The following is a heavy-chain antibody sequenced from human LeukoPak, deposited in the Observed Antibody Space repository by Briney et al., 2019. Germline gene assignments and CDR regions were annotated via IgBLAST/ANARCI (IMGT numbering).Heavy chain of an antibody. Sequence: GGSLRLSCATSGFPFSDFSMSWVRQAPGKGLEWISTTNSGGTSTYHADSVKGRFTISRDNSKNTLYLQMSSLRAEDTAVYFCARRGVVIRVILVGFHKEANYFDSWGQGALVTVSS. D-gene: IGHD3-22*01. J-gene: IGHJ4*02. CDR2: TNSGGTST. CDR3: ARRGVVIRVILVGFHKEANYFDS. V-gene: IGHV3-23*01. CDR1: GFPFSDFS.